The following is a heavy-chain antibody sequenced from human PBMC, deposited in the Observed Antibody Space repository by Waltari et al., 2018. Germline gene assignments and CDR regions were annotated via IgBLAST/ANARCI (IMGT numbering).Heavy chain of an antibody. Sequence: QVQLQESGPGLVKPSETLSLTCTVSGDSIRSYYWSWLRQSQGKRLEWIGDVYSSGGTHHNPSLMRRVTFSIDTSKNQFSLKLSSVTAADTAVYYCARHVISAVSDTTGNWFHPWGQGTLVTVSS. J-gene: IGHJ5*02. V-gene: IGHV4-59*08. CDR1: GDSIRSYY. D-gene: IGHD6-19*01. CDR2: VYSSGGT. CDR3: ARHVISAVSDTTGNWFHP.